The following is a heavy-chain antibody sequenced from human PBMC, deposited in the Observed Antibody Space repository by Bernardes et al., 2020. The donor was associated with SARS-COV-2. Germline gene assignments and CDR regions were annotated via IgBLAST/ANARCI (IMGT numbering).Heavy chain of an antibody. D-gene: IGHD3-3*01. Sequence: SETLSLTCAVYGGSFSGYSWSWMRQSPGKGLEWIGDINHSGSTNYNPSLKTRVTMSLDTPKNQFSLKLSSVTAADTAVYYCARGLGLPFTIFGVVQSWWFDPWGQGTLVTVSS. CDR1: GGSFSGYS. J-gene: IGHJ5*02. V-gene: IGHV4-34*01. CDR3: ARGLGLPFTIFGVVQSWWFDP. CDR2: INHSGST.